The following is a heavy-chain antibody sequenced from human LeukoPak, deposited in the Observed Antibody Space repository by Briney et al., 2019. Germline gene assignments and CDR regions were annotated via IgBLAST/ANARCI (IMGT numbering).Heavy chain of an antibody. CDR1: GYTFTSYG. Sequence: ASVKVSCKASGYTFTSYGISWVQQAPGQGLEWMGWISAYNGNTNYAQKLQGRVTMTTDTSTSTAYMELRSLRSDDTAVYYCARDIGGDGELSPFDPWGQGTLVTVSS. CDR3: ARDIGGDGELSPFDP. V-gene: IGHV1-18*01. J-gene: IGHJ5*02. CDR2: ISAYNGNT. D-gene: IGHD3-10*01.